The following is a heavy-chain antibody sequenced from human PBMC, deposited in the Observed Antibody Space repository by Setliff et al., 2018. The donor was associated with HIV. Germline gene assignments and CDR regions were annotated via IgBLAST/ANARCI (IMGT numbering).Heavy chain of an antibody. V-gene: IGHV5-51*01. D-gene: IGHD1-26*01. CDR1: GYRFTSYW. Sequence: GESLKISCKGFGYRFTSYWIGWARHMPGKGLEWMGIIYPSDSDTRYSPSFQGQVTISADKSISIAYLQWNSLKASDTAMYYCARCSGSYPCDGMAVWGQGTTVTVSS. J-gene: IGHJ6*02. CDR3: ARCSGSYPCDGMAV. CDR2: IYPSDSDT.